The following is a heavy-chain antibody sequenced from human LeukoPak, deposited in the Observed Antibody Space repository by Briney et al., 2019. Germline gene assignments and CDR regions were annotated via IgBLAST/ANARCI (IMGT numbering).Heavy chain of an antibody. CDR1: GFTFSASA. CDR2: VNGGGSST. CDR3: ARSTAGLDY. J-gene: IGHJ4*02. D-gene: IGHD1-1*01. Sequence: GGSLRLSCAASGFTFSASAMNWVRRAPAKGLEWVSSVNGGGSSTYYADSVKGRFTISRDNAKNSLYLQMSSLRAEDTAVYYCARSTAGLDYWAQGTLVTVSS. V-gene: IGHV3-21*01.